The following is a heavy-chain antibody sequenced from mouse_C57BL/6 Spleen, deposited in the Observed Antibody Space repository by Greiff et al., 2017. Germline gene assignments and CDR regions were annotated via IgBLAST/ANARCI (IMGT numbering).Heavy chain of an antibody. D-gene: IGHD1-1*01. Sequence: EVQGVESGGGLVKPGGSLKLSCAASGFTFSDYGMHWVRQAPEQGLEWVAYISSGSSTIYYADTVKGRFTISRDNAKNTLFLQMTSLRSEDTAMYYCARRSTLYYYAMDYWGQGTSVTVSS. V-gene: IGHV5-17*01. CDR1: GFTFSDYG. CDR2: ISSGSSTI. CDR3: ARRSTLYYYAMDY. J-gene: IGHJ4*01.